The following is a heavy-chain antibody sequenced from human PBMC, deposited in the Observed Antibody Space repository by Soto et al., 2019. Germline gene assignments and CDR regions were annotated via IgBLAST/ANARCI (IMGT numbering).Heavy chain of an antibody. J-gene: IGHJ4*02. D-gene: IGHD1-20*01. V-gene: IGHV1-18*01. Sequence: ASVKVSCKASGYTFPSYGISWIRQAPGQGLVWMGWISAHNGHTKYTQNFQGRVTMTTDISVYTSKNQFSLKLSSVTAADTAVYYCARITGWSNYADYWGQGTLVTVSS. CDR3: ARITGWSNYADY. CDR2: ISAHNGHT. CDR1: GYTFPSYG.